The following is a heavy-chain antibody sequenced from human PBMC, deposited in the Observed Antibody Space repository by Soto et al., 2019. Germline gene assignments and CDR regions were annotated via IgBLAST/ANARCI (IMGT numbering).Heavy chain of an antibody. V-gene: IGHV5-51*01. CDR1: GYSFTTYW. J-gene: IGHJ4*02. CDR3: ARSGSVTSSWKGPQDY. D-gene: IGHD6-13*01. CDR2: IYPGDSDT. Sequence: GESLKISCKGSGYSFTTYWIGWVRQMPGKGLEWMGIIYPGDSDTRYSPSFQGQVTISADKSISTAYLQWSSLKASDTAMYYWARSGSVTSSWKGPQDYWGKGTLVTVPS.